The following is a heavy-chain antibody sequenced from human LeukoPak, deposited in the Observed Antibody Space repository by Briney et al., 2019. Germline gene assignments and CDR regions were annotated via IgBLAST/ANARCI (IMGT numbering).Heavy chain of an antibody. V-gene: IGHV3-48*01. Sequence: PGGSLRLSCAASGFPFSSYSMNWVRQAPGKGLEWVSYIIISSSTIYYADSVKGRFTISRDNAKNSLSLQMTSLSAEGTAVYYCAREGITMVRGVYYYYMDVWGKGTTVTVSS. CDR3: AREGITMVRGVYYYYMDV. CDR1: GFPFSSYS. CDR2: IIISSSTI. D-gene: IGHD3-10*01. J-gene: IGHJ6*03.